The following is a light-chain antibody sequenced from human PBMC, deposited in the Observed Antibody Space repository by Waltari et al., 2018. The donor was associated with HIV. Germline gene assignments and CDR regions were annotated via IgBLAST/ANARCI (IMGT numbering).Light chain of an antibody. V-gene: IGKV3-15*01. CDR2: GAS. CDR1: QTIGIN. J-gene: IGKJ2*01. Sequence: ETVMTQSPATLSVSPGERGIVSCRASQTIGINLAWYQQKPGQGPRLLIYGASTRATGIPGRVNGTGSGTEFTLTSSGLQSEDFAIYYCQEYNSWPPRYTFGQGTKVEMK. CDR3: QEYNSWPPRYT.